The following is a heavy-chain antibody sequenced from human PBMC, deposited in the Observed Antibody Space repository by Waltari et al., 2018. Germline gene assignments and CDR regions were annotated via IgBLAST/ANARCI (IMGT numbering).Heavy chain of an antibody. V-gene: IGHV1-2*02. Sequence: QVQLVQSGAEVKKPGASVKVSCKASGYTFTGSYMPWVRQAPGQGLEWMGWINPNSGGTNYAQKLQGRVTMTRDTSISTAYMELSRLRSDDTAVYYCAREKDIVVVVAAFFSMDVWGQGTTVTVS. CDR2: INPNSGGT. CDR1: GYTFTGSY. CDR3: AREKDIVVVVAAFFSMDV. J-gene: IGHJ6*02. D-gene: IGHD2-15*01.